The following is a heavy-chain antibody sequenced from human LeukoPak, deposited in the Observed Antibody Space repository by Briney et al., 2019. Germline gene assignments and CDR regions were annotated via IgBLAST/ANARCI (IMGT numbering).Heavy chain of an antibody. J-gene: IGHJ5*02. Sequence: AASVKVSCKASGYTFTSYYMHWVRQAPGQGLEWMGIINPSGGSTSYAQKFQGRVTMTRDMSTSTVYMELSGLRSEDTAVYYCARETVTDNWFDPWGQGTLVTVSS. CDR3: ARETVTDNWFDP. CDR2: INPSGGST. V-gene: IGHV1-46*01. CDR1: GYTFTSYY. D-gene: IGHD4-11*01.